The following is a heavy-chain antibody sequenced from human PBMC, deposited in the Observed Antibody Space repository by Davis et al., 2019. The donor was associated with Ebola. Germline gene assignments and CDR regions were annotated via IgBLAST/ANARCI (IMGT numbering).Heavy chain of an antibody. Sequence: GGSLRLSCAASGFTFSNAWMNWVRQAPGKGLEWVSYISSSGSTIYYADSVKGRFTISRDNAKNSLYLQMNSLRAEDTAVYYCARGLGYCSGGSCYSRAGGMDVWGQGTTVTVSS. D-gene: IGHD2-15*01. CDR2: ISSSGSTI. CDR3: ARGLGYCSGGSCYSRAGGMDV. CDR1: GFTFSNAW. J-gene: IGHJ6*02. V-gene: IGHV3-48*01.